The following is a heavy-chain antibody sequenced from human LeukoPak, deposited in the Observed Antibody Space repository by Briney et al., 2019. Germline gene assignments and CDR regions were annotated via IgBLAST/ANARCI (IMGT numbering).Heavy chain of an antibody. Sequence: PSETLSLTCTVSGGSLNIGHYYWTWIRQHPGKGLEWIGYIHPSGITDYNPSLQSRVTMSLDTSQNQFSLKLTSVTAADTAIYYCARGQDAFKTGYWGQGTLVTVSS. CDR1: GGSLNIGHYY. CDR3: ARGQDAFKTGY. D-gene: IGHD5-24*01. V-gene: IGHV4-31*03. CDR2: IHPSGIT. J-gene: IGHJ4*02.